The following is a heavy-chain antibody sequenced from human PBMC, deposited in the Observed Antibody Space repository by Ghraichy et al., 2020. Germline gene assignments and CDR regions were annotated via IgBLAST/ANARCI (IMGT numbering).Heavy chain of an antibody. V-gene: IGHV3-15*01. CDR1: GFTFSNAW. CDR3: TTDLRDYYDSSGLDY. D-gene: IGHD3-22*01. Sequence: GGSLRLSCAASGFTFSNAWMSWVRQAPGKGLEWVGRIKSKTDGGTTDYAAPVKGRFTISRDDSKNTLYLQMNSLKTEDTAVYYCTTDLRDYYDSSGLDYWGQGTLVTVSS. J-gene: IGHJ4*02. CDR2: IKSKTDGGTT.